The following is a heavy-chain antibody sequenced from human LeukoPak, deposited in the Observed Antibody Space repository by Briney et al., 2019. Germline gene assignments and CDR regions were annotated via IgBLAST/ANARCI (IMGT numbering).Heavy chain of an antibody. J-gene: IGHJ4*02. CDR1: GFTFSSYA. V-gene: IGHV3-30-3*01. CDR3: ARELTVAN. D-gene: IGHD4-23*01. CDR2: ISYDGSNK. Sequence: GRSLRLSCAASGFTFSSYAMHWVRQAPGKGLEWVAVISYDGSNKYYADSVKGRFTISRDNSKNTLYLQMNSLRAEDTAVYYCARELTVANWGQGTLVTVSS.